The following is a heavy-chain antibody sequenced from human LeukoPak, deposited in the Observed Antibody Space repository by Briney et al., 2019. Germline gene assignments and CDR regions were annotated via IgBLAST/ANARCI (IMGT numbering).Heavy chain of an antibody. J-gene: IGHJ5*02. CDR1: GFTFSTYS. Sequence: PGGSLRLSCVASGFTFSTYSMTWVRQAPGKGLEWVSSISTSSSYIYYADSVKGRFTIFRHNAKKSLYLQMNSLGAEDTAVYYCARERAGVAATNNWFDPWGQGTLVTVSS. D-gene: IGHD2-15*01. CDR2: ISTSSSYI. V-gene: IGHV3-21*01. CDR3: ARERAGVAATNNWFDP.